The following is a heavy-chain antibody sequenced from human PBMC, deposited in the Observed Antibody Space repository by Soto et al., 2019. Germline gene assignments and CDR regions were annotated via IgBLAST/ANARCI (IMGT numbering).Heavy chain of an antibody. CDR1: GGSVSSGSYY. Sequence: PWETLALTCTVSGGSVSSGSYYWGWFRQPPGKGLEWIGYIYYSGSTNYNPSLKSRVTISLDTSKNQFSLKLSSVTAADTAVYYCARGVVVVAATFDYWGQGTLVTVSS. V-gene: IGHV4-61*01. CDR3: ARGVVVVAATFDY. D-gene: IGHD2-15*01. J-gene: IGHJ4*02. CDR2: IYYSGST.